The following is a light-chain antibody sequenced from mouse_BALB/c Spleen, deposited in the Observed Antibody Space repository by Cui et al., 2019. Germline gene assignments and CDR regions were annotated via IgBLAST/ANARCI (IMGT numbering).Light chain of an antibody. CDR1: SSVSY. J-gene: IGKJ1*01. V-gene: IGKV4-80*01. Sequence: QIVLTQPPAIMSASLGEEITLTCSASSSVSYMHWYQQKSGTSPKLLIYSTSNLASGVPSRFSGSGSGIFYSLTISSVEAEDAADYYCHQWSSYPWTFGGGTKLEIK. CDR2: STS. CDR3: HQWSSYPWT.